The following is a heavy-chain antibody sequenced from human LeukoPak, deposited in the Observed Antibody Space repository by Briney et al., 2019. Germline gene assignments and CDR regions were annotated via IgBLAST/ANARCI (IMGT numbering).Heavy chain of an antibody. CDR1: GYSFTTYW. V-gene: IGHV5-10-1*01. J-gene: IGHJ4*02. CDR2: IDPSDSYT. Sequence: GESLRISCEGSGYSFTTYWISWVRQMPEKGLEWMGRIDPSDSYTNYSPSFQGHVTISADTSISTAYLKWSSLKASDTAMYYCARRESSSNFDYWGQGTLVTVSS. CDR3: ARRESSSNFDY. D-gene: IGHD6-6*01.